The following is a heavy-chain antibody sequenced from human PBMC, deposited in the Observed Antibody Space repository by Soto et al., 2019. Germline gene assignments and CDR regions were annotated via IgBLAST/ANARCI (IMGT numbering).Heavy chain of an antibody. CDR1: GYTFTGYY. J-gene: IGHJ3*02. D-gene: IGHD3-10*01. V-gene: IGHV1-2*04. CDR3: ARDRIRITMVRGVISERAFDI. CDR2: INPNSGGT. Sequence: GASVKVSCKASGYTFTGYYMHWVRQAPGQGLEWMGWINPNSGGTNYAQKFQGWVTMTRDTSISTAYMELSRLRSDDTAVYYCARDRIRITMVRGVISERAFDIWGQGTMVTVSS.